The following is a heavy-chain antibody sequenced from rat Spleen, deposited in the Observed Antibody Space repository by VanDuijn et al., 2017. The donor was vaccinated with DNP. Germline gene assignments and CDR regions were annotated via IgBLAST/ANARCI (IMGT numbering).Heavy chain of an antibody. Sequence: EVKLVESGGGLVQPGSSLKLSCVASGFNFNDYWMGWVRQAPGKGLEWIGQINKDSSTISYSPSLKDKLTISRDSAQNTLYLQMSKLGSEDTATYYCARTGLHSTYIPFDYWGQGVTVTVSS. CDR3: ARTGLHSTYIPFDY. CDR2: INKDSSTI. V-gene: IGHV4-2*01. J-gene: IGHJ2*01. D-gene: IGHD1-2*01. CDR1: GFNFNDYW.